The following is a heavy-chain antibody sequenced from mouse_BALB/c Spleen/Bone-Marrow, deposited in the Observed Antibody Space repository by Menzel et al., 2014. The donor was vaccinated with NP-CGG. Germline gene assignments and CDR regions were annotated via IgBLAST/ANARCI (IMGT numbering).Heavy chain of an antibody. CDR3: ARLGYCGWFAY. CDR1: GFDFSRYW. Sequence: EVKLVESGGGLVQPGGSLKLSCAASGFDFSRYWMSWVRQAPGKGLQWIGEINPESNTINYTPSLKDKFIISRDNAKNTLYLQMSKVRSEDTALYCCARLGYCGWFAYWAKGLWSLSLQ. J-gene: IGHJ3*01. CDR2: INPESNTI. V-gene: IGHV4-1*02. D-gene: IGHD2-3*01.